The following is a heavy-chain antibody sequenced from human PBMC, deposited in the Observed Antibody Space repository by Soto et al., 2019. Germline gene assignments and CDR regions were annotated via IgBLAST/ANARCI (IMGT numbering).Heavy chain of an antibody. D-gene: IGHD3-3*01. Sequence: QVILVQSGAEVQKPGASLKVSCKASGYIFSANYIHWVRQAPGQVLGWLGWINPHSGATNYAQKFLGRVTMSADTAASTAYMDLARLKYDDTAVYYCVRAHALSFSNCFDTWCRGTLVTVSS. CDR3: VRAHALSFSNCFDT. CDR1: GYIFSANY. J-gene: IGHJ5*02. CDR2: INPHSGAT. V-gene: IGHV1-2*02.